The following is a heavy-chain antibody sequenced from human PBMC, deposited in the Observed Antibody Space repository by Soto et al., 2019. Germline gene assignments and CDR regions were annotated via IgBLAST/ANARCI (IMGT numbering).Heavy chain of an antibody. CDR3: ARPEGIQLWTPYYFDY. Sequence: PGESLNISCKGSGYSFTSYLIGWVRQMPGKGLEWMGIIYPGDSDTRYSPSFQGQVTISADKSISTAYLQWSSLKASDTAMYYCARPEGIQLWTPYYFDYWGQGTLVTVSS. V-gene: IGHV5-51*01. CDR2: IYPGDSDT. D-gene: IGHD5-18*01. CDR1: GYSFTSYL. J-gene: IGHJ4*02.